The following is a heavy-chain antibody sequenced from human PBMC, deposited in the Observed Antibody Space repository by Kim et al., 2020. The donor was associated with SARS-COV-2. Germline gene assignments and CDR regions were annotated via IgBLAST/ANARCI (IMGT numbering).Heavy chain of an antibody. CDR2: IYYSGST. J-gene: IGHJ6*02. D-gene: IGHD1-26*01. CDR3: ARWDSGGSYGEDYGMDV. Sequence: SETLSLTCTVSGGSISSSSYYWGWIRQPPGKGLEWIGSIYYSGSTYYNPSLKSRVTISVDTSKNQFSLKLSSVTAADTAVYYCARWDSGGSYGEDYGMDVWGQGTTVTVSS. V-gene: IGHV4-39*01. CDR1: GGSISSSSYY.